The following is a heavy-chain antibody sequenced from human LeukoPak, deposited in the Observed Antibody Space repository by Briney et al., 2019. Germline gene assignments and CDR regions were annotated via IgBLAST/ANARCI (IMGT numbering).Heavy chain of an antibody. CDR2: IIPILGIA. CDR1: GGTFSSYA. CDR3: ARVNFARYYCSSTSCYDYYYYGMDV. Sequence: GASVKVSCKASGGTFSSYAISWVRQAPGQGLEWMGGIIPILGIASYAQKFQGRVTITADKSTSIAYMELSSLRSEDTAVYYCARVNFARYYCSSTSCYDYYYYGMDVWGQGTTVTVSS. V-gene: IGHV1-69*10. D-gene: IGHD2-2*01. J-gene: IGHJ6*02.